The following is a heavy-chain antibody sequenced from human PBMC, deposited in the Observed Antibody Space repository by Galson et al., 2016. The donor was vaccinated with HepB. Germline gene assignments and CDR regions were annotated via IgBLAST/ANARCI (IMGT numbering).Heavy chain of an antibody. V-gene: IGHV6-1*01. J-gene: IGHJ6*02. CDR3: ARAVMLGRGMDI. CDR1: GDSVYNNGAA. D-gene: IGHD3-10*01. CDR2: TFYRSTWEN. Sequence: CAISGDSVYNNGAAWVWIRQSPSRGLEWLGRTFYRSTWENHYAGSVKNPITISTDTSRNHFSLHLNSVTPDDTAVYYCARAVMLGRGMDIWGQGTTVTVSS.